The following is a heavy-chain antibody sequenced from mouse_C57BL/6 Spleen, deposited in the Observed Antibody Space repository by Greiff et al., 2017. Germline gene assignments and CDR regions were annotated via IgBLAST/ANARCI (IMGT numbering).Heavy chain of an antibody. CDR2: IYPGSGNT. J-gene: IGHJ4*01. V-gene: IGHV1-66*01. D-gene: IGHD2-1*01. CDR3: ARSDGNYENAMDY. Sequence: VQLQQSGPELVKPGASVKISCKASGYSFTSYYIHWVKQRPGQGLEWIGWIYPGSGNTKYNEKFKGKATLTADTSSSTAYMQLSSLTSEDSAVYYCARSDGNYENAMDYWGQGTSVTVSS. CDR1: GYSFTSYY.